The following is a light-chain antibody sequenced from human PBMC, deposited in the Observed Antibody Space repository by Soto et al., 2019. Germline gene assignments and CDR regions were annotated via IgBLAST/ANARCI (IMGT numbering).Light chain of an antibody. CDR3: QSYDSSLSASYV. CDR2: EVS. V-gene: IGLV2-14*01. Sequence: QSALTQPASVSGSPGQSITISCTGTSSDVGGYNYVSWYQQHPGKAPNLMIYEVSNRPSGVSNRFSGSKSGTSASLAITGLQAEDEADYYCQSYDSSLSASYVFGGGTKVTVL. CDR1: SSDVGGYNY. J-gene: IGLJ1*01.